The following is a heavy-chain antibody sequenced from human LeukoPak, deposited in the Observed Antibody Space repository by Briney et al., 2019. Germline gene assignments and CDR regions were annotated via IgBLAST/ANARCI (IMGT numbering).Heavy chain of an antibody. CDR3: ATQQLVPWFDP. D-gene: IGHD6-13*01. CDR2: IYYSGST. Sequence: PSETLSLTCTVSGGSISSYYWSWIRQPPGKGLEWIGYIYYSGSTNYNPSLKSRVTISVDTSKNQFSLKLSSVTAADTAVYYCATQQLVPWFDPWGQGTLVTVSS. J-gene: IGHJ5*02. CDR1: GGSISSYY. V-gene: IGHV4-59*01.